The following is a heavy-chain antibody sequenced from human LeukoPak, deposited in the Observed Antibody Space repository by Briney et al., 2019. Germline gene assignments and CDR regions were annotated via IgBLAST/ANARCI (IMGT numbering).Heavy chain of an antibody. CDR1: GFTFSSYA. Sequence: GGSLRLSCAASGFTFSSYAMHWVRQAPGKGLEWVAVISYDGSNKYYADSVKGRFTISRDNSKNTLYLQMNSLRAENTAVYCCAREDAARDYPTYDLPFDYWGQGTLVTVSS. D-gene: IGHD5-12*01. CDR3: AREDAARDYPTYDLPFDY. V-gene: IGHV3-30-3*01. J-gene: IGHJ4*02. CDR2: ISYDGSNK.